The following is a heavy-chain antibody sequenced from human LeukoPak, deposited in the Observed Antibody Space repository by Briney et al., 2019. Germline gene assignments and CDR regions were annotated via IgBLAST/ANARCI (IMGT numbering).Heavy chain of an antibody. Sequence: ASVKVSCKASGYTFTGYYMHWVRQAPGQGLEWMGWMNPNSGNTGHAQKFQGRVTMTRNTSISTAYMELSSLRSEDTAVYYCARAVSGYDWGQGTLVTVSS. V-gene: IGHV1-8*02. D-gene: IGHD6-25*01. CDR1: GYTFTGYY. CDR2: MNPNSGNT. J-gene: IGHJ4*02. CDR3: ARAVSGYD.